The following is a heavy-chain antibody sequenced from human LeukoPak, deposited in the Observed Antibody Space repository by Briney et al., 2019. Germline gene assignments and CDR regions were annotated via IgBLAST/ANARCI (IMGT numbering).Heavy chain of an antibody. Sequence: SVKVSCKASGGTFSSYAISWVRQAPGQGLEWMEGIIPIFGTANYAQKFQGRVTVTADESTSTAYMELSSLRSEDTAVYYCARGGVVGFYDYWGQGTLVTVSS. CDR3: ARGGVVGFYDY. CDR1: GGTFSSYA. D-gene: IGHD1-26*01. J-gene: IGHJ4*02. V-gene: IGHV1-69*01. CDR2: IIPIFGTA.